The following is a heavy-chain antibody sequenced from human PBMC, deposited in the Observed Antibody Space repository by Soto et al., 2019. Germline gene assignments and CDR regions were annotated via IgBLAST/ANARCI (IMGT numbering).Heavy chain of an antibody. CDR1: GYTFTSYY. D-gene: IGHD1-26*01. J-gene: IGHJ5*02. CDR3: ARVVGALGHWFDP. CDR2: ISAYNGNT. V-gene: IGHV1-18*04. Sequence: GASLKVSCKASGYTFTSYYMHWVRQAPGQGLEWMGRISAYNGNTNYAQKLQGRVTMTTDTSTSTAYMELRSLRSDDTAVYYCARVVGALGHWFDPWGQGTLVTVSS.